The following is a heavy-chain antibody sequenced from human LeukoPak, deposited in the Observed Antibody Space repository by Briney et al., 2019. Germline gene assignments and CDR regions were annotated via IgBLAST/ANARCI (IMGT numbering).Heavy chain of an antibody. V-gene: IGHV3-23*01. J-gene: IGHJ4*02. Sequence: PGGSLRLSCAASGFTFNNYAMSWVRHTPGEGLEWVAAISDSGGTTYYADSVKGRFTISRDNSKNTLYLQMNSLRAEDTAVYYCAKVNDFDYWGRGTLVTVSS. CDR2: ISDSGGTT. CDR1: GFTFNNYA. CDR3: AKVNDFDY. D-gene: IGHD1-1*01.